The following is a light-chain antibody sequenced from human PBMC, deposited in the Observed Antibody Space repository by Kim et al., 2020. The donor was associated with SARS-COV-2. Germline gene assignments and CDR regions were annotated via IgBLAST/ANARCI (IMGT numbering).Light chain of an antibody. J-gene: IGKJ4*01. Sequence: EIVLTQSPGTLSLSSGERVTLSCRASQSFSSAYLAWYQQKPGQAPRLLIYGASSRDTGIPDRFSGSGSGTDFTLSISRLEPEDFAVYYCQRYGSSHTFGGGTKVDSK. V-gene: IGKV3-20*01. CDR2: GAS. CDR1: QSFSSAY. CDR3: QRYGSSHT.